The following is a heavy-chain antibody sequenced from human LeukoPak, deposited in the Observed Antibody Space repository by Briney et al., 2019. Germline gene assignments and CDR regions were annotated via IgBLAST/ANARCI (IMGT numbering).Heavy chain of an antibody. Sequence: SETLSLTCTVSGGSISSGDYYWSWIRQPPGKGLEWIGEINHSGSTNYNPSLKSRVITSVDTSKNQFSLKLSSVTAADTAVYYCARAPNSMTAVRPFQYWGQGTLVTVSS. CDR2: INHSGST. CDR1: GGSISSGDYY. D-gene: IGHD4-17*01. V-gene: IGHV4-39*07. J-gene: IGHJ1*01. CDR3: ARAPNSMTAVRPFQY.